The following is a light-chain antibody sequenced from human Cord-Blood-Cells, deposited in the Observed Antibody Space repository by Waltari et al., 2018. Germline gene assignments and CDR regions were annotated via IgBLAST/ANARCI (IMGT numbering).Light chain of an antibody. CDR2: GAS. CDR3: QQYNNWPPLT. Sequence: EIVMTPSPAPLSVSPGARATLSCGASQSVSSNLAWYQQTPGQAPRPLIYGASTRATGIPARFSGSGSGTEFTLTISSLQSEDFAVYYCQQYNNWPPLTFGGGTKVEIK. V-gene: IGKV3-15*01. CDR1: QSVSSN. J-gene: IGKJ4*01.